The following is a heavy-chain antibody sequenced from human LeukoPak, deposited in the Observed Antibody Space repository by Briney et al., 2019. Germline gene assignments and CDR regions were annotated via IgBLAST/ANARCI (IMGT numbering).Heavy chain of an antibody. Sequence: PSETLSLTCTVSGGSISSYYWSWIRQPPGKGLEWIGYIYTSGSTNYYPSLKSRVTISVDTSKNQFSLKLSSVTAPDTAVYYCARRSWGVYYFDYWGQGTLVTVSS. V-gene: IGHV4-4*09. D-gene: IGHD3-10*01. J-gene: IGHJ4*02. CDR2: IYTSGST. CDR3: ARRSWGVYYFDY. CDR1: GGSISSYY.